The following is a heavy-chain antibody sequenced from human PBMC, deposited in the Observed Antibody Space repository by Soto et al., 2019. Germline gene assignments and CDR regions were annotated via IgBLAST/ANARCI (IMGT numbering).Heavy chain of an antibody. CDR3: ARGRNNFNDSSGYDFDY. Sequence: ASVKVSCKASGYTFTSYYMHWVRQAPGQGLEWMGIINPSGGSTSYAQKFQGRVTMTRDTSTSTVYMELSSLRSEDTAVYYCARGRNNFNDSSGYDFDYWGQGTLVTVSS. V-gene: IGHV1-46*01. CDR2: INPSGGST. D-gene: IGHD3-22*01. CDR1: GYTFTSYY. J-gene: IGHJ4*02.